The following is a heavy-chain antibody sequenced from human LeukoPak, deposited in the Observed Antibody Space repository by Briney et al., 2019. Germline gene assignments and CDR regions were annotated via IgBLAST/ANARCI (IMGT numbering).Heavy chain of an antibody. CDR2: INPNSGGT. CDR1: GYTFTGYY. D-gene: IGHD2-15*01. CDR3: AREGYCSGGSCYSWFDP. V-gene: IGHV1-2*02. J-gene: IGHJ5*02. Sequence: ASVKVSCKASGYTFTGYYMHWVRQAPGQGLEWMGWINPNSGGTNYAQKFQGRVTMTRDTAISTAYMELSRLRSDDTAVYYCAREGYCSGGSCYSWFDPWGQGTLVTVSS.